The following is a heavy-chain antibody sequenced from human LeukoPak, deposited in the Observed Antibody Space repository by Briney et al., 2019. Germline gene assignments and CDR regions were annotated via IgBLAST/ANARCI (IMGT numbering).Heavy chain of an antibody. J-gene: IGHJ5*02. CDR2: IDGNGRTT. CDR1: GFTFSSEW. CDR3: ARDVPRTSGP. V-gene: IGHV3-74*01. D-gene: IGHD3-10*01. Sequence: GGSLRLSCAASGFTFSSEWMHWVRQAPGRGLVWISHIDGNGRTTNYGDSVRGRFTVSRDNAKNTLYLQMNSLRAEDTAVYYCARDVPRTSGPWGQGTLVTVSS.